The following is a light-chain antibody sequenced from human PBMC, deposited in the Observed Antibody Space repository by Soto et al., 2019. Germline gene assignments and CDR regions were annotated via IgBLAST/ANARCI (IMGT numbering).Light chain of an antibody. CDR2: DVS. V-gene: IGLV2-11*01. CDR1: SSDVGGYNY. CDR3: CSYAGSYTHWV. J-gene: IGLJ3*02. Sequence: QSVLTQPRSVSGSPGQSVTISCTGTSSDVGGYNYVSWYQKHPGKAPKLMIYDVSKRPSGVPDRFSGSKSGNTASLTISGLQAEDEADYYCCSYAGSYTHWVFGGGTKLTVL.